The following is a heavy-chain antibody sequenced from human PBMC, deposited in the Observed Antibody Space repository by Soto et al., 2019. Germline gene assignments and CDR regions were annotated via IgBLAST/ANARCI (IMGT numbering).Heavy chain of an antibody. J-gene: IGHJ3*01. CDR2: MNPNSGNT. CDR3: ARGRRRFGELLPYTV. V-gene: IGHV1-8*01. Sequence: ASVRVSCKASGYTFTSHDINWLLQATGQGLEWMGWMNPNSGNTGYAQKFPGRVTMTRNTSISTAYMELSSLRSEDTAVYYCARGRRRFGELLPYTVWGQGTMVTVSS. CDR1: GYTFTSHD. D-gene: IGHD3-10*01.